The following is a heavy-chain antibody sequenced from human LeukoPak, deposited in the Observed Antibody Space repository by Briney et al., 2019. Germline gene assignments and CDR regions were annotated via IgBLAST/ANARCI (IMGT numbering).Heavy chain of an antibody. Sequence: GGSLRLSCAVSGFSFNAYAMHWVRQAPGKGLEGVAVISHDGSNENYADSVKGRFTISRDNSKNTLFLQMNGLRLEDTALYFCARPGGFCSGSTCYSGWDWFEPWGQGTLVTVSS. J-gene: IGHJ5*02. D-gene: IGHD2-15*01. CDR2: ISHDGSNE. V-gene: IGHV3-30-3*01. CDR1: GFSFNAYA. CDR3: ARPGGFCSGSTCYSGWDWFEP.